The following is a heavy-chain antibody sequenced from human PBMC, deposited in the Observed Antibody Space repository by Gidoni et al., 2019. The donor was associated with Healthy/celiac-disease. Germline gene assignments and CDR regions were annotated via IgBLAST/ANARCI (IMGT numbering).Heavy chain of an antibody. CDR1: GGTFSSYT. Sequence: QVQLVQSGAEVKKPGSSVKVSCKASGGTFSSYTISWVRQAPGQGLEWMGRIIPILGIANYAQKFQGRVTITADKSTSTAYMELSSLRSEDTAVYYCAREEEDYYDSSGYCGVYFDYWGQGTLVTVSS. CDR2: IIPILGIA. V-gene: IGHV1-69*08. D-gene: IGHD3-22*01. J-gene: IGHJ4*02. CDR3: AREEEDYYDSSGYCGVYFDY.